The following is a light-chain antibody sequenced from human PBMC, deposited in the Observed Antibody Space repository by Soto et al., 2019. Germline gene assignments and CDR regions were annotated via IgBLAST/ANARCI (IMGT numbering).Light chain of an antibody. CDR1: QNIANY. Sequence: DIQMTQSPSSLSASVEDRVTITCRASQNIANYLTWYQHKPGKAPRLLIYGASSLQSGVPSRFSGSGSGTDFTLTISSLQPEDFATYYCHQTYITPQTFGQGTKVEI. V-gene: IGKV1-39*01. J-gene: IGKJ1*01. CDR2: GAS. CDR3: HQTYITPQT.